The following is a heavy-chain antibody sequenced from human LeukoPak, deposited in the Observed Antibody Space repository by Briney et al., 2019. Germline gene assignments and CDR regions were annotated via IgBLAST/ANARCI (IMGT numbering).Heavy chain of an antibody. Sequence: PGGSLRLSXAASGFTXXXXXXXXVRQAPGKXXXXXAVISYDGSNKYYADSXKGRXTISXDNSKNTLYLQMHSLRAEDTAVYYCAKERHSSDLTFDYWGQGTLVTVSS. D-gene: IGHD6-19*01. V-gene: IGHV3-30*18. CDR1: GFTXXXXX. J-gene: IGHJ4*02. CDR3: AKERHSSDLTFDY. CDR2: ISYDGSNK.